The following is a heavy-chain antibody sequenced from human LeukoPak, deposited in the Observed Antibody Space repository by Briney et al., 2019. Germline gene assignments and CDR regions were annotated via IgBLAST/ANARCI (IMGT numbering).Heavy chain of an antibody. J-gene: IGHJ2*01. V-gene: IGHV4-39*01. CDR3: ARHVFGYGGNKPSARLYWYFDL. D-gene: IGHD4-23*01. CDR2: IYYSGST. CDR1: GGSISSSSYY. Sequence: SETLSLTCTVSGGSISSSSYYWGWIRQPPGKGLEWIGSIYYSGSTYYNPSLKSRVTISVDTSKNQFSLKLSSVTAADTAVYYCARHVFGYGGNKPSARLYWYFDLWGRGTLVTVSS.